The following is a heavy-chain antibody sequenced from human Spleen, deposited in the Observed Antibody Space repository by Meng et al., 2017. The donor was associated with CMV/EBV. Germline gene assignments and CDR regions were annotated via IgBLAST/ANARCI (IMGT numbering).Heavy chain of an antibody. CDR2: ISSDGSST. Sequence: GGSLRLSCAASGFTLRSYWMHWVRQVPGKGLVWVSHISSDGSSTTYADSVKGRFTISRDNTKNTVHLQMNSLRVEDTAMYYCARDRLSPFYDSGSGAHATTHGVDVWGQGTTVTVSS. CDR1: GFTLRSYW. J-gene: IGHJ6*02. CDR3: ARDRLSPFYDSGSGAHATTHGVDV. V-gene: IGHV3-74*03. D-gene: IGHD3-3*01.